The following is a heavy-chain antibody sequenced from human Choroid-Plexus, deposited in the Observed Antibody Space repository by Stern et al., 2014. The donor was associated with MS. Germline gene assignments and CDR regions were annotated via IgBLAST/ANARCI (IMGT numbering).Heavy chain of an antibody. Sequence: DQLVESGGGVVQPGRPLRLSCVVSGFTFGSCAMNWVSQAPGKGLERVAGISYDGSNKYYADAVKGRFAISRDNSQNTLYMQMSSLRPEDTAVYYCAKDRQYLTYFFDHWGQGSLVTVSS. D-gene: IGHD2/OR15-2a*01. J-gene: IGHJ5*02. CDR3: AKDRQYLTYFFDH. CDR2: ISYDGSNK. V-gene: IGHV3-30*18. CDR1: GFTFGSCA.